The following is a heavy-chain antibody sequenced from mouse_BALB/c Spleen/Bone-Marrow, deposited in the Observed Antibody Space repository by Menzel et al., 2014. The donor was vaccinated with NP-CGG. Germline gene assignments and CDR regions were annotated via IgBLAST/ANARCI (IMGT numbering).Heavy chain of an antibody. CDR1: GYTFTSYW. J-gene: IGHJ2*01. V-gene: IGHV1S41*01. CDR2: IAPGSGSS. Sequence: DLVTPGTSVKLSCKASGYTFTSYWINWIKQRPGQGLEWIGRIAPGSGSSYYNEMFKGKATLTVDTSSSTAYIQLSSLSSEDSAVYFCARGGLHYFDYWGQGTTLPVSS. CDR3: ARGGLHYFDY. D-gene: IGHD3-3*01.